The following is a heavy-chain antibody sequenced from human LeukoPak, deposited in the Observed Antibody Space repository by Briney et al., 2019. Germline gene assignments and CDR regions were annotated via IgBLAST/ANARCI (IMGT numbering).Heavy chain of an antibody. CDR2: IDPSNGST. CDR1: GYTFTSYY. D-gene: IGHD5-12*01. CDR3: ARGIGGVDIVATSP. Sequence: ASVKVSCKASGYTFTSYYMHWVRQAPGQGLEWMGIIDPSNGSTNYTQKFQGRVTMTRDMSTSTVYTELSSLRSEDTAVYYCARGIGGVDIVATSPWGQGTLVTVSS. J-gene: IGHJ5*02. V-gene: IGHV1-46*01.